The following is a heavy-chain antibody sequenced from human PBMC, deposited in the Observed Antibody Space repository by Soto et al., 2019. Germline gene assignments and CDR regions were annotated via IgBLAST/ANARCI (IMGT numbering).Heavy chain of an antibody. D-gene: IGHD5-12*01. CDR3: AGGIWVATSASYYFDN. CDR2: INGGNGNT. V-gene: IGHV1-3*01. J-gene: IGHJ4*02. CDR1: GFTFSKYA. Sequence: QVQLVQSGAEVKKPGASVMISCKASGFTFSKYAMQWVRQALGQRPEWMGWINGGNGNTKYSQKFQDRFTITRDTSANTGYMDLRSLTSDDTAVYFCAGGIWVATSASYYFDNWGQGTQVTVSS.